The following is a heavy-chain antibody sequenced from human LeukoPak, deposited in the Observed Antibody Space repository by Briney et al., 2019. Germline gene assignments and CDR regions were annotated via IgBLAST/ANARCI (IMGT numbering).Heavy chain of an antibody. V-gene: IGHV3-21*01. Sequence: GGSLRLSCAASGFTFSSYSMNWVRQAPGKGLEWVSSISSSSSYIYYADSVKGRFTISRDNAKNSLYLQMNSLRAEDTAVYYCAREFGVYSSSWYQTPDAFDIWGQGTMVTVSS. D-gene: IGHD6-13*01. CDR2: ISSSSSYI. J-gene: IGHJ3*02. CDR1: GFTFSSYS. CDR3: AREFGVYSSSWYQTPDAFDI.